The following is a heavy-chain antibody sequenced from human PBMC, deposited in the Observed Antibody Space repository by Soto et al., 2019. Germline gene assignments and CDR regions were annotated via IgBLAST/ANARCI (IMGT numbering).Heavy chain of an antibody. D-gene: IGHD3-10*01. V-gene: IGHV4-30-4*01. CDR1: GGSISSGDYY. CDR3: ARAPSGRFGARWFDP. Sequence: QVQLQESGPGLVKPSQTLSLTCTVSGGSISSGDYYWNWIRQPPGKGLEWIGYIYYSGSTYYNPSLKIRVTISVDTSKNQFPLKLRSVTAADTVVYYCARAPSGRFGARWFDPWGQGTLVTVSS. CDR2: IYYSGST. J-gene: IGHJ5*02.